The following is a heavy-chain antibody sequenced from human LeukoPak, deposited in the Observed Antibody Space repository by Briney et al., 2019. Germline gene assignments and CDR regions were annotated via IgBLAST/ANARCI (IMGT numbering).Heavy chain of an antibody. CDR3: AREIAADRGFDS. CDR1: GFTFNDHY. V-gene: IGHV3-11*01. CDR2: ISSGGSTT. J-gene: IGHJ4*02. Sequence: PGGSLRLSCAASGFTFNDHYMSWIRQAPGKGLECGSYISSGGSTTYYTDSVKGRFTISRDNGKNALYLQMNSLRAEDTAVYYCAREIAADRGFDSWGQGTLVTVSS. D-gene: IGHD6-6*01.